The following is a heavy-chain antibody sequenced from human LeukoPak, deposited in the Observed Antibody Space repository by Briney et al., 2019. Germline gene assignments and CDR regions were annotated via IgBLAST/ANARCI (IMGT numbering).Heavy chain of an antibody. J-gene: IGHJ4*02. CDR1: GFTFRKYW. Sequence: GGSLRLSCAASGFTFRKYWMAWVRQAPGRGLEWVATIAANGNDKDYEDALQGRFTISRDNARNSLSLRIDSLRAEDTAQYYCAREVFFQFDNWGQGALVAVSS. CDR2: IAANGNDK. V-gene: IGHV3-7*03. CDR3: AREVFFQFDN.